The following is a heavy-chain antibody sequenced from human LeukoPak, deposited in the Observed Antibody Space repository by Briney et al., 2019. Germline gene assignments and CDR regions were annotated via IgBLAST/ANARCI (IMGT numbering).Heavy chain of an antibody. CDR2: IYYSGST. CDR1: GGSISSYY. CDR3: ARDMLRYYYDSSGYPDAFDI. V-gene: IGHV4-59*01. J-gene: IGHJ3*02. D-gene: IGHD3-22*01. Sequence: SETLSLTCTVSGGSISSYYWSWIRQPPGKGLEWIGYIYYSGSTNYNPSLKSRVTISVDTSKNQFSLKLSSVTAADTAVYYCARDMLRYYYDSSGYPDAFDIWGQGTMVTVSS.